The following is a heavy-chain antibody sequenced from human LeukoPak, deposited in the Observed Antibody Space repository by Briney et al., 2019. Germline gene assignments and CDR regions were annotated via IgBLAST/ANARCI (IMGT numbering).Heavy chain of an antibody. Sequence: GGSLRLSCAASGFTFDDYAVHWVRQAPGKGLEWVSLISGDGGSTYYADSVKGRFTISRDNSKNTLYLQMNRLRVEDTALYYCAKGSVDTSYVDYWGQGTLVTVSS. CDR3: AKGSVDTSYVDY. CDR2: ISGDGGST. V-gene: IGHV3-43*02. CDR1: GFTFDDYA. J-gene: IGHJ4*02. D-gene: IGHD3-10*01.